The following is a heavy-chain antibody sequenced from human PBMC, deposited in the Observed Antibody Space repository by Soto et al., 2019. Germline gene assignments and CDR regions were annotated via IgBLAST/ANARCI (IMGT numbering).Heavy chain of an antibody. D-gene: IGHD1-1*01. J-gene: IGHJ6*03. V-gene: IGHV3-30*18. CDR3: AKKALLDYYYYYYMDV. CDR2: ISYDGSNK. CDR1: GFTFSSYG. Sequence: VQLLESGGGLVQPGGSLRLSCAVSGFTFSSYGMHWVRQAPGKGLEWVAVISYDGSNKYYADSVKGRFTISRDNSKNTLYLQMNSLRAEDTAVYYCAKKALLDYYYYYYMDVWGKGTTVTVSS.